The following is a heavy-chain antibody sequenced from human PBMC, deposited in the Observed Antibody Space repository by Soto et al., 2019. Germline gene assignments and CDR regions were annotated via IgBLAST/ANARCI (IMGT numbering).Heavy chain of an antibody. Sequence: GGSLRLSCAASRFTFSNYGMHWVRQAPGKGLEWVAIIWYDGSYKYYADSVKGRFTIARDNSKNTLYLQMNSLRAEDTAVYYCARDPRGYKYGYFDNWGQGTLVTVPQ. CDR3: ARDPRGYKYGYFDN. V-gene: IGHV3-33*01. J-gene: IGHJ4*02. CDR1: RFTFSNYG. CDR2: IWYDGSYK. D-gene: IGHD5-18*01.